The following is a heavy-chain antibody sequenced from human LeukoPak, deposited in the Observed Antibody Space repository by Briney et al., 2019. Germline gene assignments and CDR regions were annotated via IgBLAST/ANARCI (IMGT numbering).Heavy chain of an antibody. CDR3: ARGPRRWLQSLNY. D-gene: IGHD5-24*01. Sequence: GGSLRLSCVASGFTFSNYWMHWVRQAPGKGLVWVSRITSYGSSTSYADSVKGRFTISRDNAKNTLYLHMNSLRAEDTAVYYCARGPRRWLQSLNYWGQGTLVTVSS. CDR2: ITSYGSST. V-gene: IGHV3-74*01. CDR1: GFTFSNYW. J-gene: IGHJ4*02.